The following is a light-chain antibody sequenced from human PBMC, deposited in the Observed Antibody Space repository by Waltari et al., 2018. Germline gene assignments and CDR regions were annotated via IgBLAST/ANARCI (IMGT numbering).Light chain of an antibody. Sequence: QSVLTQPPSASGTPGQRVTIPCSGSRSNVGNNSVDWYQQLPGTAPKLLNYRNNQRPSGVPDRFSGSKSGTSASLAISGLRSEDEADYYCAAWDDTLSGRVFGGGTKVTVL. CDR2: RNN. V-gene: IGLV1-47*01. CDR1: RSNVGNNS. CDR3: AAWDDTLSGRV. J-gene: IGLJ3*02.